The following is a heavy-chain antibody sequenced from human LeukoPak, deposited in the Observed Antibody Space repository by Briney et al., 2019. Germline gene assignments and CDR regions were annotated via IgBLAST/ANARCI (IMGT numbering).Heavy chain of an antibody. CDR1: GGSISSYY. Sequence: SETLSLTCTVSGGSISSYYWSWIRQPPGKGLEWIGYISYSGSTNYSPSFKSRVTISVDTSRNQFSLKLSSVTAADTAVYYCARGRLGGSGSYYNVLDYWGQGTLVTVSS. CDR3: ARGRLGGSGSYYNVLDY. J-gene: IGHJ4*02. CDR2: ISYSGST. V-gene: IGHV4-59*01. D-gene: IGHD3-10*01.